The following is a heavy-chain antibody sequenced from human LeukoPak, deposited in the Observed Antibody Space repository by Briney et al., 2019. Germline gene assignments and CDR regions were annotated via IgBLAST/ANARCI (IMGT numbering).Heavy chain of an antibody. CDR3: ARRSGTVGGNYFDY. CDR2: IYYSGST. Sequence: SETLSLMCTVSGGSISDWNYYWAWLRQPAGKGLQWFGNIYYSGSTYDYASLKSRITMTSDTSKNNFFLNLSTVTAADTAVYYCARRSGTVGGNYFDYWGQGTLVTVSS. J-gene: IGHJ4*02. V-gene: IGHV4-39*02. CDR1: GGSISDWNYY. D-gene: IGHD6-19*01.